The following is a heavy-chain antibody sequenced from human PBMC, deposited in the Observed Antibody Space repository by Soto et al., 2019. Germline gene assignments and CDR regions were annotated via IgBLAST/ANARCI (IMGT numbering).Heavy chain of an antibody. CDR2: ISYDGSNK. Sequence: GGSLRLSCAASGFTFINYAMHWVRQAPGKGLEWVAVISYDGSNKYYADSVKGRFTISRDNSKNTLYLQMNSLRAEDTAVYYCARGTLRQLIDYWGQGTLVTVSS. CDR1: GFTFINYA. D-gene: IGHD6-13*01. J-gene: IGHJ4*02. V-gene: IGHV3-30-3*01. CDR3: ARGTLRQLIDY.